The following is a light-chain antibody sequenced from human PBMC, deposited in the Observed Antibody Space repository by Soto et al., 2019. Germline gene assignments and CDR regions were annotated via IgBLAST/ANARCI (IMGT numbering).Light chain of an antibody. V-gene: IGLV2-14*01. CDR1: SSDVGGYNY. CDR3: SSYTSSSTVV. Sequence: QSVLTQPASVSGSPGQSITISCTGTSSDVGGYNYVSWYQRHPGKAPKLMIYEVSNRPSGVSNRFSGSKSGNTASLTISGLLAEDEADYYCSSYTSSSTVVFGGGTKLTVL. J-gene: IGLJ2*01. CDR2: EVS.